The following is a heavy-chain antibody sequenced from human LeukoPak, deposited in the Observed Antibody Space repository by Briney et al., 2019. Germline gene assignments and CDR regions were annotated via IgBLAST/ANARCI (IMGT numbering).Heavy chain of an antibody. CDR3: ARATTGTTSDFDY. J-gene: IGHJ4*02. CDR1: GGSISSSNW. V-gene: IGHV4-4*02. D-gene: IGHD1-1*01. Sequence: MPSETLSLTCAVSGGSISSSNWWSWVRQPPGKGLEWIGEIYHSGSTNYNPSLKSRVTISVDKSKNQFSLKLSSVTAADTAVYYCARATTGTTSDFDYWGQGTLVTVSS. CDR2: IYHSGST.